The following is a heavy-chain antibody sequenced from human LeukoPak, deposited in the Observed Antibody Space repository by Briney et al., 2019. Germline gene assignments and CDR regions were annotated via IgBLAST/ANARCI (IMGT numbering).Heavy chain of an antibody. CDR1: GYAFTSYG. J-gene: IGHJ4*02. CDR3: ARVGFFMVRGPLEH. D-gene: IGHD3-10*01. Sequence: GASVKVSCKASGYAFTSYGITWVRQAPGQGLEWMGWISTYNGNTDYARKLQGRVTMTIDTSTTTAHMELRSLRSDDTAVYYCARVGFFMVRGPLEHWGQGTLVTVSS. CDR2: ISTYNGNT. V-gene: IGHV1-18*01.